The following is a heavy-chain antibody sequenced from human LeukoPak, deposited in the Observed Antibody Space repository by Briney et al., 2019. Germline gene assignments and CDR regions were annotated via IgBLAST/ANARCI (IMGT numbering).Heavy chain of an antibody. Sequence: PGRSLRLSCAASGFTFSNYAMHWVRQAPGKGLDWVAVVAYDGSIAYYADSVRGRFTISRDDSKNTPYLQMNSLRTEDTAVYYCARDRIRGAPDYFDYWGQGTLVTVSS. CDR1: GFTFSNYA. D-gene: IGHD3-10*01. CDR3: ARDRIRGAPDYFDY. J-gene: IGHJ4*02. V-gene: IGHV3-30*03. CDR2: VAYDGSIA.